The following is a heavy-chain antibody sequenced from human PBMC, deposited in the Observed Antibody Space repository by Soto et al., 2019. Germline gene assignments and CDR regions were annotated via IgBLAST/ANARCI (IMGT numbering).Heavy chain of an antibody. V-gene: IGHV4-34*01. Sequence: QVQLQQWGAGLLKPSETLSLTCAVYGGSFSGYYWSWIRQPPGKGLEWIGEINHSGSTNYNPSLKRRVTISVDTSKNQFSLKLSSVTAADTAVYYCARGRVTMVRGVISDYWGQGTLVTVSS. CDR1: GGSFSGYY. D-gene: IGHD3-10*01. CDR3: ARGRVTMVRGVISDY. CDR2: INHSGST. J-gene: IGHJ4*02.